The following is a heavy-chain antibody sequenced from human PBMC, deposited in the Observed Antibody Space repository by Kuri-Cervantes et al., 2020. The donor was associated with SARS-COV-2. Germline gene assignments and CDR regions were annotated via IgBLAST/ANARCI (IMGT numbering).Heavy chain of an antibody. CDR1: GFTFSSYA. CDR2: ISYDGSNK. J-gene: IGHJ4*02. V-gene: IGHV3-30-3*01. Sequence: GESLKISCAASGFTFSSYAMHWVRQAPGKGLEWVAVISYDGSNKYYADSVKGRFTISRDNSKNTLYLQMNSLRAEDTAVYYCAKDGTRRYDYGDYFDYWGQGTLVTVSS. D-gene: IGHD4-17*01. CDR3: AKDGTRRYDYGDYFDY.